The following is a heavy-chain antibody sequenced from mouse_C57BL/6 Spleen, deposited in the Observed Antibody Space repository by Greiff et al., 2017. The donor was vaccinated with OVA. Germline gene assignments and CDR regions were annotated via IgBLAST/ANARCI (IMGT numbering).Heavy chain of an antibody. V-gene: IGHV1-80*01. CDR2: IYPGDGDT. J-gene: IGHJ1*03. D-gene: IGHD4-1*01. CDR3: ARDWAWYFDV. CDR1: GYAFSSYW. Sequence: VQLVESGAELVKPGASVKISCKASGYAFSSYWMNWVKQRPGKGLEWIGQIYPGDGDTNYNGKFKGKATLTADKSSSTAYMRLSSLTSEDSAVYFCARDWAWYFDVWGTGTTVTVSS.